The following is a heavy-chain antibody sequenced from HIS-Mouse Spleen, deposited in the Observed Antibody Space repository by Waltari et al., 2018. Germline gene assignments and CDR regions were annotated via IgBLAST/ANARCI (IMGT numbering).Heavy chain of an antibody. CDR3: AKDNTQIIYYDSSGYYFDY. Sequence: QVQLVESGGGVVQPGRSLRLSCAASGFTFSSYGMHWVRQAPGKGLAWVAVISYDGSNKYYADSVKGRFTISRDNSKNTLYLQMNSLRAEDTAVYYCAKDNTQIIYYDSSGYYFDYWGQGTLVTVSS. CDR1: GFTFSSYG. V-gene: IGHV3-30*18. CDR2: ISYDGSNK. D-gene: IGHD3-22*01. J-gene: IGHJ4*02.